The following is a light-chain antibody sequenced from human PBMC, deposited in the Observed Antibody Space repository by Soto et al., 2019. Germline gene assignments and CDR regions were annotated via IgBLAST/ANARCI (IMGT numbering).Light chain of an antibody. CDR2: WAS. V-gene: IGKV4-1*01. J-gene: IGKJ2*01. CDR3: QQYESTPPT. CDR1: QSVLYSSNNKNY. Sequence: DIVMTQSPDSLAVSLGERATINCKSSQSVLYSSNNKNYLAWYQQRPGQPPKLLIYWASTRESGVPDRFSGSGSETDFTLPITSLQAEDVAVYYCQQYESTPPTFCQGAKLEIK.